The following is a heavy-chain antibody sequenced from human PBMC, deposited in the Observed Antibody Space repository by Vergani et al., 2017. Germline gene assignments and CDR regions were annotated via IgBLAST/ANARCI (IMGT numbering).Heavy chain of an antibody. D-gene: IGHD2-8*01. Sequence: QAQLQQWGAGLLKPSETLSLTCAIYGGSFNDYWWTWIRQPPGKGLEWIGEIRHDGITHYSPSLKSRVTISIDTSTHQFFLNLRSVTAADTAVYYCAREGYCTNGVCFTLFDVWGQGALVTVSS. CDR1: GGSFNDYW. CDR3: AREGYCTNGVCFTLFDV. J-gene: IGHJ4*02. V-gene: IGHV4-34*01. CDR2: IRHDGIT.